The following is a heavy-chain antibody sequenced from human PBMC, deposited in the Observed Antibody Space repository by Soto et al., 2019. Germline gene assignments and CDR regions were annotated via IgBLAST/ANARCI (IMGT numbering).Heavy chain of an antibody. CDR1: GYSVTSYW. Sequence: GESLKISCKGSGYSVTSYWIDWVRQMPGKGLEWMGIIYPGDSETRYSPSFQGQVTISADKSISTAYLQWSSLKASDTAMYYCARHGLGYCGGDCYTIGDYYGMDVWGQGTTVTGSS. V-gene: IGHV5-51*01. CDR2: IYPGDSET. J-gene: IGHJ6*02. CDR3: ARHGLGYCGGDCYTIGDYYGMDV. D-gene: IGHD2-21*02.